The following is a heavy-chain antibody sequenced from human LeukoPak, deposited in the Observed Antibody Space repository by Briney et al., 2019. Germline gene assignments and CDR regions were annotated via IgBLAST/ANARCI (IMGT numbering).Heavy chain of an antibody. CDR2: INHSGST. V-gene: IGHV4-34*01. Sequence: PSETLSLTCAVYGGSFSGYYWSWICQPPGKGLEWIGEINHSGSTNYNPSLKSRVTISVDTSKNQFSLKLSSVTAADTAVYYCAVSGESNAFDIWGQGTMVTVSS. CDR1: GGSFSGYY. D-gene: IGHD3-10*01. J-gene: IGHJ3*02. CDR3: AVSGESNAFDI.